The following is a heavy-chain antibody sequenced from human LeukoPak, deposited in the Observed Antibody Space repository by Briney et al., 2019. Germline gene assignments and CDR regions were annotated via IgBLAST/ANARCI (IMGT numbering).Heavy chain of an antibody. D-gene: IGHD3-10*01. CDR2: IYHSGST. J-gene: IGHJ4*02. CDR1: GGSISSGGYS. V-gene: IGHV4-30-2*01. Sequence: SQTLSLTCAVSGGSISSGGYSWSWIRQPPGKGLEWIGYIYHSGSTYYNPSLKSRVTISVDTSKNQFSLKLSSVTAADTAVYYCARQFGELYFDYWGQGTLVTVSS. CDR3: ARQFGELYFDY.